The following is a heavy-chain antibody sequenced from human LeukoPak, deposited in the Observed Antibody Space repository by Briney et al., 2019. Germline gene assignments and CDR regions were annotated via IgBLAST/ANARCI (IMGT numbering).Heavy chain of an antibody. J-gene: IGHJ4*02. D-gene: IGHD3-3*01. Sequence: GGSLRLSCAASRFTFRNYGMHWVRQAPGKGLEWVAVIWYDGSEKYYVDSVKGRFTISRDNSKNTLYLQMNSLRAEDTAVYYCARDLSYYDFWSGYPEIDYWGQGTLVTVSS. CDR1: RFTFRNYG. CDR2: IWYDGSEK. V-gene: IGHV3-33*01. CDR3: ARDLSYYDFWSGYPEIDY.